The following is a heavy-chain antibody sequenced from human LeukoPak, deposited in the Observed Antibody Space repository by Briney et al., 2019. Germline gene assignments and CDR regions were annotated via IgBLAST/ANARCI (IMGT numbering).Heavy chain of an antibody. CDR2: IIPILGIA. CDR3: ARDRAWDYSNYFYYYGMDV. D-gene: IGHD4-4*01. J-gene: IGHJ6*02. CDR1: GGTFSSYA. Sequence: ASVKVSCKASGGTFSSYAISWVRQAPGQGLEWMGRIIPILGIANYAQKFQGRVTITADKSTSTAYMELSSLRSEDTAVYYCARDRAWDYSNYFYYYGMDVWGQGTTVTVSS. V-gene: IGHV1-69*04.